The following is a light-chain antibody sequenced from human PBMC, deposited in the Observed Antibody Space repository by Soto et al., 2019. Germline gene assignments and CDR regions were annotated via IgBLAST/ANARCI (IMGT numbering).Light chain of an antibody. Sequence: ATLACRASPSLSSSYFAWYQHKTGQGPRLLIYGAFNRATGVPDRFSGSGSGTDFTLTISRLEPEDFAVYYCQQHETLITFGQGTRLEIK. CDR3: QQHETLIT. J-gene: IGKJ5*01. CDR1: PSLSSSY. CDR2: GAF. V-gene: IGKV3-20*01.